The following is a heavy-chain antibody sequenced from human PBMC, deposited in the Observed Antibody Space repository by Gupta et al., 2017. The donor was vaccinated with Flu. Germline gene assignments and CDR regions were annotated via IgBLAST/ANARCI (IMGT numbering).Heavy chain of an antibody. V-gene: IGHV1-2*06. CDR3: AREKFCSTDSCYRWFDP. CDR2: VNPHSGST. J-gene: IGHJ5*02. Sequence: VQLVQSGTDVKKPGASVKVSCKASGDTFTGYYIHWVRQAPGQGLEWMGRVNPHSGSTNYEHKCQGRVTLAMDTSISTAYMELTRLRSDDTAVYYCAREKFCSTDSCYRWFDPWGQGTLVIVS. D-gene: IGHD2-2*01. CDR1: GDTFTGYY.